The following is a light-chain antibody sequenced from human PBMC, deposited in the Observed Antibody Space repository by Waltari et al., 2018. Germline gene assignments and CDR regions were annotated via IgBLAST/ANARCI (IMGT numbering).Light chain of an antibody. V-gene: IGKV4-1*01. CDR1: QNVLYSSNNRNY. Sequence: DIVMTQSPDSLSVSLGERATINSKSSQNVLYSSNNRNYLAWYQVKPGQPPKVLIYWASKRENGVPDRFSGSGSGTDFTLTINSLQAEDMAVYYCQQYYSSPWTFGQGTKVEIK. CDR3: QQYYSSPWT. J-gene: IGKJ1*01. CDR2: WAS.